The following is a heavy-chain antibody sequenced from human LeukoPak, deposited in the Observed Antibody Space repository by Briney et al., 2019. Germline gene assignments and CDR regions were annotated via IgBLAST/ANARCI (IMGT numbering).Heavy chain of an antibody. V-gene: IGHV3-43D*03. Sequence: GGSLRLSCAASGFTFDDYAMHWVRQAPGKGLEWVSFITWDSGSTYYADSVKGRFTISRDNSKDSLYLQMNSLRAEDTALYYCVKDRPFPYGMDVWGQGTTVTVSS. J-gene: IGHJ6*02. CDR1: GFTFDDYA. D-gene: IGHD2-21*01. CDR2: ITWDSGST. CDR3: VKDRPFPYGMDV.